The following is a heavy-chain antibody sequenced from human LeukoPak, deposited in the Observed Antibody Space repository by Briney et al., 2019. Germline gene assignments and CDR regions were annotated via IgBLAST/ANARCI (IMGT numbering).Heavy chain of an antibody. V-gene: IGHV3-7*01. CDR1: GFTFSDYW. Sequence: GGSLRLSCVASGFTFSDYWMSWVRQAPGKGLEWVANIKSDESERFFLDSVKGRFTISRDNAKNSLYLQMNSLRAEDTAVYYCARDCPGDWFDPWGQGTLVTVSS. CDR3: ARDCPGDWFDP. J-gene: IGHJ5*02. CDR2: IKSDESER.